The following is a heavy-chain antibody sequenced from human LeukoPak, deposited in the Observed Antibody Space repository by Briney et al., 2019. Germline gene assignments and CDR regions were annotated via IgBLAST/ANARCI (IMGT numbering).Heavy chain of an antibody. CDR1: GGSFSGYY. D-gene: IGHD4-11*01. CDR3: ARATVSTGSNWFDP. Sequence: SETLSLTCAVYGGSFSGYYCSWIRQPPGKGLEWIGEINHSGSTNYNPSLKSRVTISVDTSKNQFSLKLSSVTAADTAVYYCARATVSTGSNWFDPWGQGTLVTVSS. V-gene: IGHV4-34*01. J-gene: IGHJ5*02. CDR2: INHSGST.